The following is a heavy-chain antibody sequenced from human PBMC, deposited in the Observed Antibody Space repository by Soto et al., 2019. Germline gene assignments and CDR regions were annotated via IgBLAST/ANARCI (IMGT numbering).Heavy chain of an antibody. Sequence: QVRLQEWGPGLVKPSQTLSLKCSVSGGSITTGGRYWSWIRQLPGKGLEWIGDIYYSGNTYYNASLKSRVTIPVEAAKKQSSLKLSSVTAAHPAVYYSAQALIFTGGGGFDIWGQGRLVTVSS. V-gene: IGHV4-31*02. CDR2: IYYSGNT. J-gene: IGHJ3*02. CDR3: AQALIFTGGGGFDI. D-gene: IGHD2-8*02. CDR1: GGSITTGGRY.